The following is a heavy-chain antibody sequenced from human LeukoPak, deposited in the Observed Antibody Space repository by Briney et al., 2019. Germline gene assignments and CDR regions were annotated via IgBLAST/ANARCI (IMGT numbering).Heavy chain of an antibody. CDR1: GYTFTGCY. V-gene: IGHV1-2*02. CDR3: ALLAASFDY. J-gene: IGHJ4*02. CDR2: INPNSGGT. D-gene: IGHD2-21*01. Sequence: GASVTVSCKASGYTFTGCYMHWVRQAPGQGLEWMGWINPNSGGTNYAQKFQGRVTMTRDTSISTAYMELSRLRSDDTAVYYCALLAASFDYWGQGTLVTVSS.